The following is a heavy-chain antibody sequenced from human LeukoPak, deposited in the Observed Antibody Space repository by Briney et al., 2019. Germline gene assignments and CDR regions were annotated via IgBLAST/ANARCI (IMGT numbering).Heavy chain of an antibody. V-gene: IGHV1-18*01. J-gene: IGHJ4*02. D-gene: IGHD4-23*01. CDR2: ISAYNGNT. CDR1: GGTFSSYA. Sequence: ASVKVSCKASGGTFSSYAISWVRQAPGQGLEWMGWISAYNGNTNYAQKLQGRVTMTTDTSTSTAYMELRSLRSDDTAVYYCARDLGDDYGGKSVDYWGQGTLVTVSS. CDR3: ARDLGDDYGGKSVDY.